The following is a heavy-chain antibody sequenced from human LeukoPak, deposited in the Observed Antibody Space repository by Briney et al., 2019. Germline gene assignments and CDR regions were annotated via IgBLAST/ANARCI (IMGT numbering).Heavy chain of an antibody. V-gene: IGHV4-59*01. J-gene: IGHJ3*02. CDR2: IYYSGST. Sequence: PSETLSLTCTVSGGSISSYYWSWIRQPPGKGLEWIGYIYYSGSTNYNPSLKSRVTISVDTSKNQFSLKLSSVTAADTAMYYCARHEITGTTGERLDAFDIWGQGTMVTVSS. CDR1: GGSISSYY. D-gene: IGHD1-7*01. CDR3: ARHEITGTTGERLDAFDI.